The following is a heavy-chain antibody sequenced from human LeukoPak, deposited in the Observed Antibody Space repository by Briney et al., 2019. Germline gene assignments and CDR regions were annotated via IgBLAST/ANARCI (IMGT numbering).Heavy chain of an antibody. J-gene: IGHJ3*02. CDR1: GFTFRRYA. D-gene: IGHD2-2*01. CDR3: TRNCYDNMGPFAASGI. Sequence: GGSLRLSCAISGFTFRRYAMYWVRQAPGKGLEFVSAVSSDGDSTYYADSVKGRFTISRDNSKNTLFLQMGSLRPEDMAVYFCTRNCYDNMGPFAASGIWGQGTMVTVAS. V-gene: IGHV3-64*02. CDR2: VSSDGDST.